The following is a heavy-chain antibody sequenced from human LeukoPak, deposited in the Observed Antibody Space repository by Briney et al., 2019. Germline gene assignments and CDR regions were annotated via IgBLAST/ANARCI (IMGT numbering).Heavy chain of an antibody. CDR2: IIPIFGTA. V-gene: IGHV1-69*05. J-gene: IGHJ4*02. D-gene: IGHD5-12*01. Sequence: GASVKVSCKASGGTFSSYAISWVRQAPGQGLEWMGGIIPIFGTANYAQKFQGRVTITTDESTSTAYMELSSLRSEDTAVYYCATITHNLVATSPHSVDYWGQGTLVTVSS. CDR1: GGTFSSYA. CDR3: ATITHNLVATSPHSVDY.